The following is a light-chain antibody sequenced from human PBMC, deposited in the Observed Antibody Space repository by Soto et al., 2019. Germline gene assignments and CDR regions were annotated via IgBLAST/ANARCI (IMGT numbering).Light chain of an antibody. V-gene: IGKV1-12*01. J-gene: IGKJ4*01. CDR2: AAS. Sequence: DIQMTQSPSSVSASVGDGVTISCRASQSVASWLAWYQQRPGKAPRLLIYAASRLQRGVPSMFSGSESGTDFTLTISSLQPEDIATYYWLQSNSFPRTVGGGTKVEIK. CDR3: LQSNSFPRT. CDR1: QSVASW.